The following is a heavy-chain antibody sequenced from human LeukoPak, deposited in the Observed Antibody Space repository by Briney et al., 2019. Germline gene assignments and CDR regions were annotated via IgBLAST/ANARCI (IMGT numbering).Heavy chain of an antibody. Sequence: SETLSLTCAVYGVSFSGYYWSWIRQPPEKGLEWIGEINHSGSTNYNPSLKSRVTISVDTSKNQFSLKLSSVTAADTAVYYCARRGRQPKYYYYYYRMDVWGQGTTVTVSS. CDR1: GVSFSGYY. J-gene: IGHJ6*02. CDR3: ARRGRQPKYYYYYYRMDV. V-gene: IGHV4-34*01. CDR2: INHSGST. D-gene: IGHD3-10*01.